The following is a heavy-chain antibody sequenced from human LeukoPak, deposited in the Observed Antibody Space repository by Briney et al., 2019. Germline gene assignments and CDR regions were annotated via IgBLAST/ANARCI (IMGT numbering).Heavy chain of an antibody. CDR1: GYTFTSYA. V-gene: IGHV1-3*01. CDR3: ARVRDLIVVVPAAVGAFDI. Sequence: ASVKVSCKASGYTFTSYAMHWVRQAPGQRLEWMGWINAGNGNTKYSQKFQGRVTITRDTSASTAYMELSSLRSEDTAVYYCARVRDLIVVVPAAVGAFDIWGQGTMVTVSS. CDR2: INAGNGNT. J-gene: IGHJ3*02. D-gene: IGHD2-2*01.